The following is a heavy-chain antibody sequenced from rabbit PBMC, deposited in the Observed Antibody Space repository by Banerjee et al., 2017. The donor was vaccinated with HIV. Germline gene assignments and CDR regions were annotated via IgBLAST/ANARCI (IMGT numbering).Heavy chain of an antibody. D-gene: IGHD8-1*01. CDR1: GIDFSSSYW. J-gene: IGHJ4*01. CDR3: ARTGNTFYTYFNL. V-gene: IGHV1S43*01. Sequence: QQQLEESGGGLVKPGGTLTLTCKASGIDFSSSYWLCWVRQAPGKGLELVACIYTSSGSTWYASWVNGRFTISRSTSLNTVDLKVTSLTAADTATYFCARTGNTFYTYFNLWGPGTLVTVS. CDR2: IYTSSGST.